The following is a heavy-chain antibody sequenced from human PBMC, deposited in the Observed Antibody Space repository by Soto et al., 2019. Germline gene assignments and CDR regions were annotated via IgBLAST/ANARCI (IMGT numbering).Heavy chain of an antibody. V-gene: IGHV3-23*01. CDR1: GFTFSTYA. CDR3: AKDRARRTSGDFFVF. J-gene: IGHJ4*02. Sequence: EVQLLESGGKLVQPGGSLTLSCAASGFTFSTYAMAWVRQAPGKGLEWVSGVSASGLNTDYADPVKGRFYSSRDNSKNTGSPHMNSRRAEDTGLCYWAKDRARRTSGDFFVFGGQGKRVTVSS. CDR2: VSASGLNT. D-gene: IGHD3-3*01.